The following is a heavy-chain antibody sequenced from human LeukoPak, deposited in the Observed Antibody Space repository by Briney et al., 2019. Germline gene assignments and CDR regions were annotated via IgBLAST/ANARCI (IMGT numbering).Heavy chain of an antibody. CDR3: ARLPFYDSSGY. V-gene: IGHV4-59*08. Sequence: SETLSLTCTVSGGSISGYYWSWIRQPPGKGLEWIGYIYYSGSTNYNSSLKSRVTISVDTSKNQFSLKLSSVTAADTAVYYCARLPFYDSSGYWGQGTLVTVSS. CDR2: IYYSGST. D-gene: IGHD3-22*01. J-gene: IGHJ4*02. CDR1: GGSISGYY.